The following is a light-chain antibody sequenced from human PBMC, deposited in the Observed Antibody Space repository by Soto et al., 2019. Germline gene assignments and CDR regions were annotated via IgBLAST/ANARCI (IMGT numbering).Light chain of an antibody. CDR2: EGS. J-gene: IGLJ2*01. V-gene: IGLV2-23*03. CDR1: SNDVGSYNL. CDR3: CSYAGGSTFV. Sequence: QSVLTQPASVSGSPGQSITISCTGTSNDVGSYNLVSWYQQHPDKAPKLMIYEGSKRPSGVSNRFSGSKSDNTASLTISGLQAEDEADYYCCSYAGGSTFVFGGGTKLTVL.